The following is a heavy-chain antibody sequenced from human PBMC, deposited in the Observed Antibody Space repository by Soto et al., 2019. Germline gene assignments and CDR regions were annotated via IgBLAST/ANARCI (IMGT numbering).Heavy chain of an antibody. CDR1: GYTLTELS. CDR2: FDPEDGET. CDR3: ATDTRTVTMVRDPTVGYYYYGMDV. V-gene: IGHV1-24*01. D-gene: IGHD3-10*01. Sequence: ASVKVSCKVSGYTLTELSMHWVRQAPGKGLEWMGGFDPEDGETIYAQKFQGRVTMTEDTSTDTAYIELSSLRSEDTAVYYCATDTRTVTMVRDPTVGYYYYGMDVWGQGTTVTVSS. J-gene: IGHJ6*02.